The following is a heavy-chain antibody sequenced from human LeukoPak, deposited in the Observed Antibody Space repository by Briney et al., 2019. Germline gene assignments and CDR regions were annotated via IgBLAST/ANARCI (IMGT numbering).Heavy chain of an antibody. CDR1: GFTFSGCW. CDR3: ARCGNGIFLDI. V-gene: IGHV3-7*03. D-gene: IGHD2-15*01. CDR2: IRADGSEK. J-gene: IGHJ3*02. Sequence: GGSLRLSCAASGFTFSGCWMSWVRQAPGKGLEWVANIRADGSEKYSVDSVKGRFTISRDNAKNSLYLQMNSLRAEDTAVYYCARCGNGIFLDIWGQGTMVTVSS.